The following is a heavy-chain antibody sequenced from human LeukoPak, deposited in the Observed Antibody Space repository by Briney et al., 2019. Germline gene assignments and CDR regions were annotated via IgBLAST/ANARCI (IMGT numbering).Heavy chain of an antibody. CDR2: IIAFIGAP. Sequence: GAAVKVSCMASGGTFITDATAWIRQAPGEGLEWMGGIIAFIGAPHFAQKFHGRFTITADETTSTVYIELSSLISEDTAVYYCAREVITETTLGWFVPWGQGTLITVSS. V-gene: IGHV1-69*13. CDR3: AREVITETTLGWFVP. CDR1: GGTFITDA. D-gene: IGHD1-7*01. J-gene: IGHJ5*02.